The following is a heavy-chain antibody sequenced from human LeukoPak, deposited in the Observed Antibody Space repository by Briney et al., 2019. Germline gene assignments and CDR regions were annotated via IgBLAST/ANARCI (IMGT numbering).Heavy chain of an antibody. Sequence: ASVKVSCKASGYTFTSYYMHWVRQAPGQGLEWMGIINPSGGSTSYAQKFQGRVTMTRDTSTSTVYMELSSLRSEDTAVYYCARPLGTGSYFHYLDYWGQGTLVTVSS. V-gene: IGHV1-46*01. J-gene: IGHJ4*02. D-gene: IGHD3-10*01. CDR1: GYTFTSYY. CDR3: ARPLGTGSYFHYLDY. CDR2: INPSGGST.